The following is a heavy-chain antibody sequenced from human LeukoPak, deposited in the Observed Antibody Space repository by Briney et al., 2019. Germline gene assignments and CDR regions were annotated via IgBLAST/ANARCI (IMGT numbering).Heavy chain of an antibody. CDR1: GYTFTSYG. Sequence: ASVKVSCKASGYTFTSYGISWVRQAPGQGLEWMGWISAYNGNTNYAQKFQGRATMTTDTSTSTVYMELRSLTSDDTAVYYCARRRVPNEGRYYNWFDPWGQGTLVTVSS. CDR2: ISAYNGNT. CDR3: ARRRVPNEGRYYNWFDP. D-gene: IGHD3-10*01. J-gene: IGHJ5*02. V-gene: IGHV1-18*01.